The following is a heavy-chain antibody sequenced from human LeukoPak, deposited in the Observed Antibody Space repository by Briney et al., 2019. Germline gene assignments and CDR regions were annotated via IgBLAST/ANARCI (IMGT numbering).Heavy chain of an antibody. Sequence: GGSLRLSWAASGFTFSSYWMSWVRQAPGKGLGWVANIKQDGSEKYYVDSVKGRFTISKDNAKNSVYLQMNSLRAEDPAVYYCARGYTYMEGGQGTLVTVSS. D-gene: IGHD2-2*02. CDR1: GFTFSSYW. V-gene: IGHV3-7*01. J-gene: IGHJ4*02. CDR3: ARGYTYME. CDR2: IKQDGSEK.